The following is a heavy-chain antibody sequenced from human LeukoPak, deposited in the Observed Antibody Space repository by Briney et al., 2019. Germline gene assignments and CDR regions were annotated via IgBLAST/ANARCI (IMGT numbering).Heavy chain of an antibody. V-gene: IGHV3-11*05. CDR3: ARVKGVYAFDF. Sequence: GGSLRLSCAAPGFTFSDYYMGWIRQAPGKGLEWVSYISNSGSYTKYADSVKGRFTISRDNAKNSLFLEVNSLRAEDTAVYYCARVKGVYAFDFWGQGTMVTVSS. CDR2: ISNSGSYT. J-gene: IGHJ3*01. CDR1: GFTFSDYY. D-gene: IGHD2-8*01.